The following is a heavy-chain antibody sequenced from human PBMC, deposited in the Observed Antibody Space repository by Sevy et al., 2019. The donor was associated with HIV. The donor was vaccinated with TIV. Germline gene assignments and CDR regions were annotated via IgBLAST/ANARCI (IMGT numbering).Heavy chain of an antibody. CDR1: GYTFTGYY. CDR2: INPNSGGT. J-gene: IGHJ4*02. CDR3: ARSGANIAVAGTFDY. Sequence: ASVKVSCKASGYTFTGYYMHWVRQAPGQGLEWMGWINPNSGGTNYAQKFQGRVTMTRDTSISTAYMELSRLRSEDTAVYYCARSGANIAVAGTFDYWGQGTLVTVSS. D-gene: IGHD6-19*01. V-gene: IGHV1-2*02.